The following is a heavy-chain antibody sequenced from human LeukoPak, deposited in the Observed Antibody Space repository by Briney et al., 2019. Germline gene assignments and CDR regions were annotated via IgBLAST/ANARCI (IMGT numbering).Heavy chain of an antibody. V-gene: IGHV4-4*07. J-gene: IGHJ5*02. CDR1: GGSISSYY. CDR2: IYTSGST. D-gene: IGHD3-10*01. Sequence: SETLSLTCTVSGGSISSYYWSWIRQPAGKGLEWIWRIYTSGSTNYNPSLKSRVTMSVDTSKNQFSLKLSSVTAADTAVYYCARDEAVGRSYGSGSYYWFDPWGQGTLVTVSS. CDR3: ARDEAVGRSYGSGSYYWFDP.